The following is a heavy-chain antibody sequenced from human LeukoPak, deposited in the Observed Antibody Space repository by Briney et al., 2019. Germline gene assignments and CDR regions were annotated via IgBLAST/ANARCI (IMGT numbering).Heavy chain of an antibody. CDR1: GGSISSYY. CDR3: ASYSGYDYGPFDY. Sequence: SETLSLTCTVSGGSISSYYWSWIRQPPGKGLEWIGYIYYSGSTNYNPSLKSRVTISVDTSKNQFSLKLSSVTAADTAVYYCASYSGYDYGPFDYWGQGTLVTVSS. CDR2: IYYSGST. D-gene: IGHD5-12*01. J-gene: IGHJ4*02. V-gene: IGHV4-59*08.